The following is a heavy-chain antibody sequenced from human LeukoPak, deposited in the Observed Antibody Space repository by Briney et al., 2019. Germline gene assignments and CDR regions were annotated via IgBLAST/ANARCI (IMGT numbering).Heavy chain of an antibody. Sequence: SETLSLTCAVYGGSFSGYYWSWIRQPPGKGLEWIGEINHSGSTNYNPSLKSRVTISVDTSKNQFSLKLSSVTAADTAVYYCASLRGYYDFWSGPTYGMDVWGQGTTVTVTS. CDR2: INHSGST. CDR1: GGSFSGYY. CDR3: ASLRGYYDFWSGPTYGMDV. V-gene: IGHV4-34*01. J-gene: IGHJ6*02. D-gene: IGHD3-3*01.